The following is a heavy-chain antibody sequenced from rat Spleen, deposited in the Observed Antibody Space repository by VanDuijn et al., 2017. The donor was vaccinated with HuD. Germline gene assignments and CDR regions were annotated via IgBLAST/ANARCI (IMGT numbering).Heavy chain of an antibody. CDR2: ISSDGSTP. V-gene: IGHV5-29*01. J-gene: IGHJ4*01. CDR3: TRESLYVMDA. Sequence: EVQLVESGGGLVQPGRSMKLSCAASGLSFSNYDMAWVRQAPTKGLEWVTTISSDGSTPYYRDSVRGRFTVSRDNAKSTLYLQMDSLRSEDMATYYCTRESLYVMDAWGQGASVTVSS. CDR1: GLSFSNYD.